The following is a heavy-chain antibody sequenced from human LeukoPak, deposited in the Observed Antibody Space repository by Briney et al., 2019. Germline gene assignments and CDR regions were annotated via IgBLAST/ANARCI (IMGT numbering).Heavy chain of an antibody. CDR1: GGSFSGYY. V-gene: IGHV4-34*01. Sequence: PSETLSLTCAAYGGSFSGYYWSWIRQPPGKGLEWIGEINHSGSTNYNPSLKSRVTISVDTSKNQFSLKLSSVTAADTAVYYCARGPTYTYGMDVWGQGTTVTVSS. D-gene: IGHD2-2*02. CDR2: INHSGST. CDR3: ARGPTYTYGMDV. J-gene: IGHJ6*02.